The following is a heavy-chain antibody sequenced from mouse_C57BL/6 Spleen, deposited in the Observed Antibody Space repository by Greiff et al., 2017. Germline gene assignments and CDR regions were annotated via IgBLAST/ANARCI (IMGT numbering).Heavy chain of an antibody. J-gene: IGHJ2*01. CDR1: GFTFNTYA. V-gene: IGHV10-3*01. Sequence: EVQLVESGGGLVQPKGSLTLSCAASGFTFNTYAMHWVRQAPGKGLEWVARIRSKSSNYATYYADSVKDRFTISRDDSHNMLYLQMNNLKTEDTAMYYCVREGYYGSSSYYFDYWGQGTTRTVSS. D-gene: IGHD1-1*01. CDR2: IRSKSSNYAT. CDR3: VREGYYGSSSYYFDY.